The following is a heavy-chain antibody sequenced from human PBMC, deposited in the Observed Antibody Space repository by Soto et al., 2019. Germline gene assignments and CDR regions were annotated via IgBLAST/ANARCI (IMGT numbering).Heavy chain of an antibody. J-gene: IGHJ1*01. CDR2: ISGSGDRT. CDR3: ARELRYCTVTSCYDAEYFQH. Sequence: EVQLLQSGGGLVQPGGSLRLSCAASGFTFSTYAMSWVRQAPGKGLEWVSTISGSGDRTYYADSVKGRFTVSRDNSKNTLYLQMNSLRAEDTAVYYCARELRYCTVTSCYDAEYFQHWGQGTLVTVSS. D-gene: IGHD2-2*01. V-gene: IGHV3-23*01. CDR1: GFTFSTYA.